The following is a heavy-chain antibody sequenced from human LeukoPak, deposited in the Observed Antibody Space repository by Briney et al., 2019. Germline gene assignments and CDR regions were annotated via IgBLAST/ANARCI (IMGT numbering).Heavy chain of an antibody. CDR2: ISYDGSNK. Sequence: PGGSLRLSCAASGFTFSSYGMHWVRQAPGKGLEWVAVISYDGSNKYYADSVKGRFTISRDNSKNTLYLQMNSLRAEDTAVYYCAKGGGVYYYYGMDVWGQGTTVTVSS. J-gene: IGHJ6*02. D-gene: IGHD3-16*01. CDR1: GFTFSSYG. CDR3: AKGGGVYYYYGMDV. V-gene: IGHV3-30*18.